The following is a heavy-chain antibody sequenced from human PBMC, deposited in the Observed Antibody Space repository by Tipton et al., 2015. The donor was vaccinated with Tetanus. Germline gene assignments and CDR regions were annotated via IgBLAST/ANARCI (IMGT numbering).Heavy chain of an antibody. CDR2: VYHSGAT. D-gene: IGHD5-12*01. CDR3: ARANNDYPKKGPFDY. J-gene: IGHJ4*02. V-gene: IGHV4-61*08. Sequence: TLYLTCTVSGSSISRSGHYWTWIRQPPGKEPEWVGYVYHSGATNYHPSLKSRLAISADTSKNQFSLNLRSVITADTAVYYCARANNDYPKKGPFDYWGQGILVIVSS. CDR1: GSSISRSGHY.